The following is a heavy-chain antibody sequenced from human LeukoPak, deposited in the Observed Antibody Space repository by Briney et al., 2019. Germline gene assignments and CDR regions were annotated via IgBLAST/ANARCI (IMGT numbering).Heavy chain of an antibody. CDR1: GFSFNSHN. V-gene: IGHV3-21*01. J-gene: IGHJ5*02. D-gene: IGHD3-16*01. Sequence: GGSLRLSCAASGFSFNSHNMNWVRQAPGKGLEWVSFISTSSHYIYYADSVKGRFTISRDNAKNSLYLQMSSLRAEDTAVYYCARAKPGGNWFDPWGQGTLVTVSS. CDR2: ISTSSHYI. CDR3: ARAKPGGNWFDP.